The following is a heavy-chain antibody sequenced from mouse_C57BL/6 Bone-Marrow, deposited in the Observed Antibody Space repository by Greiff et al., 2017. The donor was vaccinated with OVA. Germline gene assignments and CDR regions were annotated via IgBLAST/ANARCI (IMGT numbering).Heavy chain of an antibody. CDR1: GFTFSSYG. Sequence: EVKLQESGGDLVKPGGSLKLSCAASGFTFSSYGMSWVRQTPDKRLEWVATISSGGSYTYYPDSVKGRFTISRDNAKNTLYLQMSSLKSEDTAMYYCARHLDFYYFDYWGQGTTLTVSS. V-gene: IGHV5-6*01. CDR2: ISSGGSYT. J-gene: IGHJ2*01. CDR3: ARHLDFYYFDY.